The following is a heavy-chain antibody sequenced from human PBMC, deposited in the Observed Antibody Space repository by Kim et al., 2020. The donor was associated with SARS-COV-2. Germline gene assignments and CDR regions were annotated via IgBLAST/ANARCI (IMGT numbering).Heavy chain of an antibody. Sequence: GGSLRLSCAASGFTFSSYAMSWVRQAPGKGLEWVSVIYSGGSSTYYADSVKGRFTISRDNSKNTLYLQMNSLRAEDTAVYYCAKDQQDRSSWYLSGLNFDYWGQGTLVTVSS. CDR3: AKDQQDRSSWYLSGLNFDY. J-gene: IGHJ4*02. CDR2: IYSGGSST. D-gene: IGHD6-13*01. CDR1: GFTFSSYA. V-gene: IGHV3-23*03.